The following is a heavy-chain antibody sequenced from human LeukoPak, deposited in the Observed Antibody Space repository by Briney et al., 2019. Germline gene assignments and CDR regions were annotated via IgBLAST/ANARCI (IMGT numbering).Heavy chain of an antibody. V-gene: IGHV4-39*07. Sequence: SETLSLTCTVSGGSISSSSYYWGWIRQPPGKGLEWIGRIYTSGSTNYNPSLKSRVTMSVDTSKNQFSLKLSSVTAADTAVYYCAREDGSSWYHNWFDPWGQGTLVTVSS. CDR2: IYTSGST. J-gene: IGHJ5*02. CDR1: GGSISSSSYY. D-gene: IGHD6-13*01. CDR3: AREDGSSWYHNWFDP.